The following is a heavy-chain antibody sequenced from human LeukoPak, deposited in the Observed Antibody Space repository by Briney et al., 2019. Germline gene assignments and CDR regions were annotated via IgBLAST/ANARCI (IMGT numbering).Heavy chain of an antibody. Sequence: GGSLRLSCAASGFTFDDYAMHWVRQAPGKGPEWVSLISWDGGSTYYADSVKGRFTISRDNSKNSLYLQMNSLRAEDTALYYCAKARYVEAYYYYMDVWGKGTTVTVSS. D-gene: IGHD4-17*01. J-gene: IGHJ6*03. CDR1: GFTFDDYA. CDR3: AKARYVEAYYYYMDV. V-gene: IGHV3-43D*03. CDR2: ISWDGGST.